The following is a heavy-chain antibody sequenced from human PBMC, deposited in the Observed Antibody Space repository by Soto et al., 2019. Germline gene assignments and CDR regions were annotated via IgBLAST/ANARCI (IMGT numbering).Heavy chain of an antibody. CDR3: ARDLGYCSSTSCYEYYYYYMDG. CDR2: INAVNGNT. D-gene: IGHD2-2*01. J-gene: IGHJ6*03. V-gene: IGHV1-3*01. Sequence: ASVKVSCKASGYTFTDYTMHWVRQAPGQRLEWMGWINAVNGNTKYSQKFQGRVTITRDTSASTAYMELSSLRSEDTAVYYCARDLGYCSSTSCYEYYYYYMDGWAKGTTVTFSS. CDR1: GYTFTDYT.